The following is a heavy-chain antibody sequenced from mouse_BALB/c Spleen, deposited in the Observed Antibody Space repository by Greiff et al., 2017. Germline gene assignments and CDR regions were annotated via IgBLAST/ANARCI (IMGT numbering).Heavy chain of an antibody. CDR1: GYTFTSYT. V-gene: IGHV1-4*01. J-gene: IGHJ3*01. CDR3: ARYDDRGFAY. CDR2: INPSSGYT. D-gene: IGHD2-3*01. Sequence: VQLQQSGAELARPGASVKMSCKASGYTFTSYTMNWVKQRPGQGLEWIGYINPSSGYTNYNQKFKDKATLTADKSSSTAYMQLSSLTSEDSAVYYCARYDDRGFAYWGQGTLVTVSA.